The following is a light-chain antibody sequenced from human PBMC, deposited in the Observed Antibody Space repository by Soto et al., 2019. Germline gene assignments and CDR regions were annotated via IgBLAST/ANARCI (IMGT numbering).Light chain of an antibody. CDR2: KAS. V-gene: IGKV1-5*03. Sequence: SEMTHAPSPLTASVGDRVTITCQASQSISVWLAWYQQKPGKAPKLLIYKASTLKSGVPSRFSGSGYGTEFNLTISSLQTDDFATYYCQHYTRHSDAFGQGTKV. CDR3: QHYTRHSDA. CDR1: QSISVW. J-gene: IGKJ1*01.